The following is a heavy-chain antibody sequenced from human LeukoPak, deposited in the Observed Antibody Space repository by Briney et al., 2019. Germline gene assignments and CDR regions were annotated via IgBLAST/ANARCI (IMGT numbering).Heavy chain of an antibody. CDR3: ARDPHCSSTSCYDY. Sequence: GGSLRLSCSASGXIFSNYWMSWVRQAPGKGLEWVANIKQDGREKYYVDSVKGRFTISRDNAKNSLSLQMNSLRAEDTAVYYCARDPHCSSTSCYDYWGQGTLVTVSS. V-gene: IGHV3-7*01. J-gene: IGHJ4*02. CDR1: GXIFSNYW. CDR2: IKQDGREK. D-gene: IGHD2-2*01.